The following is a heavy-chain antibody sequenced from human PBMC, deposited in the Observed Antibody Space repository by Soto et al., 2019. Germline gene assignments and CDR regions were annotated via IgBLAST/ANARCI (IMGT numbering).Heavy chain of an antibody. V-gene: IGHV4-59*08. J-gene: IGHJ4*02. D-gene: IGHD1-26*01. CDR3: ARQWSNSRVDY. CDR2: IYHSGST. CDR1: GVTITNFV. Sequence: TLKTLCLTCTVSGVTITNFVWGWIRQTPGKGLEWIGYIYHSGSTYYNPSLKSRVTISVDTSKNQLSLNLNSVTAADTAVYYCARQWSNSRVDYWGQGTLVTVSS.